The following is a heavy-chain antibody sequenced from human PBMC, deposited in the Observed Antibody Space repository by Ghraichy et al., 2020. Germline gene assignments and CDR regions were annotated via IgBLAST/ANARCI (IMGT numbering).Heavy chain of an antibody. D-gene: IGHD3-10*01. CDR2: ISYDGSNK. J-gene: IGHJ5*02. CDR3: ARETYYYGSGSYNWFDP. V-gene: IGHV3-30*03. CDR1: GFTFSSYG. Sequence: GGSLRLSCAASGFTFSSYGMHWVRQAPGKGLEWVAVISYDGSNKYYADSVKGRFTISRDNSKNTLYLQMNSLRAEDTAVYYCARETYYYGSGSYNWFDPWGQGTLVTVSS.